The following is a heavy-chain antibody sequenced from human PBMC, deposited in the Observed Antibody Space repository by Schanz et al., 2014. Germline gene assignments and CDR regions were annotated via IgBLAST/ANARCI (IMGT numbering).Heavy chain of an antibody. CDR2: IKLDGSEK. D-gene: IGHD6-13*01. Sequence: EVQLVESGGGLVQPGGSLRLSCAASGFTFSGYWMSWVRQAPGEGLVWVANIKLDGSEKYYVDSVKGRFTISRDNARYSLYLEMNSLRAEDTAVYYCARDRQQLVGRIGYYYGMDVWGQGTTVTVSS. CDR1: GFTFSGYW. J-gene: IGHJ6*02. CDR3: ARDRQQLVGRIGYYYGMDV. V-gene: IGHV3-7*01.